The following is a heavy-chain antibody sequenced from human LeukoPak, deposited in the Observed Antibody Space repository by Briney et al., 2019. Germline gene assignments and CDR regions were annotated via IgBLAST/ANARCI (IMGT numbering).Heavy chain of an antibody. Sequence: GGSLRLSCAASGFTFSSYAMSWVRQAPGKGLEWVSKSSGSGGSTYYADSVKGRFTISRDNSKNTLYLQMNSLRAEDTAVYYCAKEVKELLWFADGGDAFDIWGQGTMDTVSS. J-gene: IGHJ3*02. CDR3: AKEVKELLWFADGGDAFDI. V-gene: IGHV3-23*01. CDR2: SSGSGGST. D-gene: IGHD3-10*01. CDR1: GFTFSSYA.